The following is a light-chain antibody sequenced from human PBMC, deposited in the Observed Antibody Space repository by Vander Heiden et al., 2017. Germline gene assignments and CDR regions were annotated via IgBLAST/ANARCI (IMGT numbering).Light chain of an antibody. CDR2: AAS. Sequence: PLSASEGDSVTITGRESKRSSTYVNWYQQKPGKPPNLLNYAASSLQSGVPRRFSSSGSRTDSTLIISMLQPEDFAIYHCQQIYTTPLTFGQGTKLDIK. V-gene: IGKV1-39*01. CDR3: QQIYTTPLT. CDR1: KRSSTY. J-gene: IGKJ2*01.